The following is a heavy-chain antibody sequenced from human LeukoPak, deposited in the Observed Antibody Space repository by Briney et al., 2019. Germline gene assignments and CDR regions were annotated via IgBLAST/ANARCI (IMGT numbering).Heavy chain of an antibody. CDR3: ARDGSSGWTWYFDY. Sequence: GGSLRLSCAASGFTFSSYAMHWVRQAPGKGLEWVAVISYAGNNKYYADSVKGRFTISRDNSKNTLYLQMTSLRAEDTAVYYCARDGSSGWTWYFDYWGQGTLVTVSS. CDR1: GFTFSSYA. V-gene: IGHV3-30*04. D-gene: IGHD6-19*01. CDR2: ISYAGNNK. J-gene: IGHJ4*02.